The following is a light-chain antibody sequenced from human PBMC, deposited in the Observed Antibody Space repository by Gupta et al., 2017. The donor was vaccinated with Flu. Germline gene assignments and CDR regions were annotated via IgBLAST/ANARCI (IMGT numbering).Light chain of an antibody. J-gene: IGKJ2*01. CDR3: QKRSNWPPYT. Sequence: IVLTQSPATLSLSPGERPTLSCRASQRVGTYLAWYQHKPGQAPRRLIYDSSNRATGIPARFSGSGSGTDFTLTISSLEPEDFAVYNCQKRSNWPPYTFGQGTRLEIK. V-gene: IGKV3-11*01. CDR2: DSS. CDR1: QRVGTY.